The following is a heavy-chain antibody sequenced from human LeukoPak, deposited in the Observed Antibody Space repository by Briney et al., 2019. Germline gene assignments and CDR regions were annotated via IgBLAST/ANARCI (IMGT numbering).Heavy chain of an antibody. CDR3: ARDVDPPYSYSPDTRIAARDADDY. CDR1: GGTFSSYA. V-gene: IGHV1-69*01. D-gene: IGHD6-6*01. CDR2: IIPIFGTA. Sequence: SVKVSCKASGGTFSSYAISWVRQAPGQGLEWMGGIIPIFGTANYAQKFQGRVTITADESTSTAYMELSSLRSEDTAVYYCARDVDPPYSYSPDTRIAARDADDYWGQGTLVTVSS. J-gene: IGHJ4*02.